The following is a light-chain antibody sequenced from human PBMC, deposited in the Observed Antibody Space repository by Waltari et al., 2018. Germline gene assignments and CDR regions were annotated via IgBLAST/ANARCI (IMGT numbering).Light chain of an antibody. V-gene: IGKV4-1*01. CDR1: QSVLYSPNNKNY. CDR2: WAS. Sequence: DIVMTQSPDSLAVSLGERATINCKSSQSVLYSPNNKNYLAWYQQKPGQPPKLLIYWASTRESGVPDRVSGSGSGTDFTLTISSLQAEDVAVYYCQQYYSTHPDTFGQGTKLEIK. CDR3: QQYYSTHPDT. J-gene: IGKJ2*01.